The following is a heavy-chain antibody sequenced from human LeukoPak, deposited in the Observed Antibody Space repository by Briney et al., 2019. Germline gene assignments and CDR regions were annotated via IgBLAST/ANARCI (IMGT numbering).Heavy chain of an antibody. D-gene: IGHD3-16*01. V-gene: IGHV3-33*01. CDR1: GFTFSTYG. Sequence: GRSLRLSCAASGFTFSTYGVHWVRQAPGKGLEWVALIWYDGSDKYYADSVKGRFTISRDNSKNTLYLQMNSLRAEDTAVYYCARDLAGECGKSSRYYYYGMDVWGKGTTVTVSS. CDR3: ARDLAGECGKSSRYYYYGMDV. CDR2: IWYDGSDK. J-gene: IGHJ6*04.